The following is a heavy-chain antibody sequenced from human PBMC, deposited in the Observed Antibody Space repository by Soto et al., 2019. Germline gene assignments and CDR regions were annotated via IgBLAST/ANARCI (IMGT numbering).Heavy chain of an antibody. CDR1: GGSIISYY. J-gene: IGHJ6*02. CDR2: IYYSGST. D-gene: IGHD2-21*02. V-gene: IGHV4-59*01. Sequence: SETLSLTCTVSGGSIISYYCSCIRHPAWKGREWIGYIYYSGSTNYNPSLKSRVTISVDTSKNQFSLKLSSVTAADTAVYYCARLRIRHVTQNYGMDVWGQGTTVTVSS. CDR3: ARLRIRHVTQNYGMDV.